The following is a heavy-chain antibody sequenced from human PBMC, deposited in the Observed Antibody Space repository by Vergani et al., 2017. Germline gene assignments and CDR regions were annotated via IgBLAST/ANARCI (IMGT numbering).Heavy chain of an antibody. V-gene: IGHV4-31*03. D-gene: IGHD4-17*01. CDR2: IYYSGST. CDR3: ARGGGGDYVLDY. J-gene: IGHJ4*02. CDR1: GGSISSGGYY. Sequence: QVQLQESGPGLVKPSQTLSLTCTVSGGSISSGGYYWSWLRQHPGKGLEWIGYIYYSGSTYYNPSLKSRVTISVDTSKNQFSLKLSAVTAADTAVYYCARGGGGDYVLDYWGQGTLVTVSS.